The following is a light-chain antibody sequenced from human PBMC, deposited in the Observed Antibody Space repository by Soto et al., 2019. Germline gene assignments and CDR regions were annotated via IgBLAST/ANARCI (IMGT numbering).Light chain of an antibody. Sequence: EIVLTQSPGTLSLSPGERATLSCRASQSVGGRYLAWFQQKPGQSPRLLIYVASTRATGVPDRFSGSGSATDFSLTVNRVEPEDSAVYYCLQYGSSPWSFGQGTKVEIK. CDR2: VAS. CDR1: QSVGGRY. J-gene: IGKJ1*01. V-gene: IGKV3-20*01. CDR3: LQYGSSPWS.